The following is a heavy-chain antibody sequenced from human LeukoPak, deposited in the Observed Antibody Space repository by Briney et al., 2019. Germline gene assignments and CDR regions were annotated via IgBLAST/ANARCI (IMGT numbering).Heavy chain of an antibody. D-gene: IGHD2-8*01. J-gene: IGHJ4*02. CDR1: GGSISSSSYY. CDR2: IYYSGST. CDR3: ARDSPPAYCTSGSCYFDQ. V-gene: IGHV4-39*02. Sequence: PSETLSLTCTVSGGSISSSSYYWGWIRQPPGKGLEWIGSIYYSGSTYYNPSLKSRVTISVDTSKNQFSLKLSSVTAADTALYYCARDSPPAYCTSGSCYFDQWGQGTLVTVPS.